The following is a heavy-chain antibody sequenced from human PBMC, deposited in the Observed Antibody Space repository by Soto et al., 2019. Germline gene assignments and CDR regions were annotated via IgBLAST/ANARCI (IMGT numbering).Heavy chain of an antibody. J-gene: IGHJ4*02. Sequence: SVKVSCKASGYTFTSYDINWVRQSPGQGLEWMGGIILIFGTANYAQKFQGRVTITADESTSTAYMELSSLRSEDTAVYYCARSKYSSGWPFDYWGQGTLVTVSS. D-gene: IGHD6-19*01. CDR2: IILIFGTA. CDR3: ARSKYSSGWPFDY. CDR1: GYTFTSYD. V-gene: IGHV1-69*13.